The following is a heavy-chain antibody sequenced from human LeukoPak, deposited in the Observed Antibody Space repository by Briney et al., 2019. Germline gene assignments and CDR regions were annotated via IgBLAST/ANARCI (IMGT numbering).Heavy chain of an antibody. V-gene: IGHV3-9*01. Sequence: PGRSLRLSCAASGFNFDDYAMHWVRQAPGKGLEWVSGINWNSGGIAYADSVRGRFTISRDNAKNSLYLQMNSLRAEDTAFYYCGRDYISRGSGTNFVDHWGQGTLVTVSS. J-gene: IGHJ4*02. CDR3: GRDYISRGSGTNFVDH. CDR1: GFNFDDYA. CDR2: INWNSGGI. D-gene: IGHD3-10*01.